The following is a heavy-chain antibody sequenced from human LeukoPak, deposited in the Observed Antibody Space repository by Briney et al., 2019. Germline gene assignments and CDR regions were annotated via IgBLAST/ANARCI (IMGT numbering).Heavy chain of an antibody. Sequence: GGSLRLSCAASGFTFSSYAMNWVRQAPGKGLEWVSYISHTGSANSYADSVKGRFTISRDNSKNTLYLQMNSLRAEDTAVYYCARGPCTNGVCYFDYWGQGTLVTVSS. CDR1: GFTFSSYA. J-gene: IGHJ4*02. D-gene: IGHD2-8*01. CDR2: ISHTGSAN. CDR3: ARGPCTNGVCYFDY. V-gene: IGHV3-48*03.